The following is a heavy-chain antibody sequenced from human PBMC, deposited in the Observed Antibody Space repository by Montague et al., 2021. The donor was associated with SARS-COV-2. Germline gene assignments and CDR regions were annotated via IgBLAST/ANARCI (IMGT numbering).Heavy chain of an antibody. CDR1: GASFSGYY. J-gene: IGHJ3*01. Sequence: SETLSLTCAVYGASFSGYYWSWIRQSPGKGLEWIGEITHTGTINYNPSLESRVAISVDTSNNQFSLKMKSVTAADTAIYYCARGRHGFPSRFPLPVGVAFDLWGQGTTVTVSS. CDR2: ITHTGTI. D-gene: IGHD5-24*01. CDR3: ARGRHGFPSRFPLPVGVAFDL. V-gene: IGHV4-34*01.